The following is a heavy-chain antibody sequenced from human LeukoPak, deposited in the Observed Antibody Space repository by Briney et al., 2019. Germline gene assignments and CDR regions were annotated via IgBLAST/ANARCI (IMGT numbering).Heavy chain of an antibody. CDR2: IIPIFGTA. V-gene: IGHV1-69*13. Sequence: SVQVSCKASGGTFSSYAISSVRQAPGQELEWMGGIIPIFGTAYYAEKFQGRFTITADESTSTAYMEMSSLRSEDTAVYYCARVSGYYGSGSMWFDPWGQGTLVTVSS. CDR3: ARVSGYYGSGSMWFDP. CDR1: GGTFSSYA. J-gene: IGHJ5*02. D-gene: IGHD3-10*01.